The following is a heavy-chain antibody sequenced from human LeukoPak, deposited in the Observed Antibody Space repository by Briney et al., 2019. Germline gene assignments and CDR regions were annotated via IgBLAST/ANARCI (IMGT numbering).Heavy chain of an antibody. CDR3: AREVRTYYYGSGSSDNWFDP. Sequence: SETLSLTCTVSGGSISSYYWSWIRQPPGKGLEWIGYIYYSGSTNYNPSLKSRVTISVDTSKNQFSLKLSSVTAADTAVYYCAREVRTYYYGSGSSDNWFDPWGLGTLVTVSS. J-gene: IGHJ5*02. CDR2: IYYSGST. D-gene: IGHD3-10*01. CDR1: GGSISSYY. V-gene: IGHV4-59*01.